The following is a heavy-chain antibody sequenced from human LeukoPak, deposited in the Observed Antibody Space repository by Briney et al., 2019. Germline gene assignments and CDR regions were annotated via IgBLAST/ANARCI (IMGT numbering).Heavy chain of an antibody. D-gene: IGHD3-22*01. Sequence: NPSETLSLTCTVSGGSISYYYWSWLRQPPGKRLEWIGYIYNSGTTRYSPSLMSRVTISVDTSKNQFSLNLRSVTAADTAVYYCARDSRYSDNSGYYYSHYYMDVWGKGTTVTVSS. CDR2: IYNSGTT. CDR1: GGSISYYY. J-gene: IGHJ6*03. CDR3: ARDSRYSDNSGYYYSHYYMDV. V-gene: IGHV4-59*01.